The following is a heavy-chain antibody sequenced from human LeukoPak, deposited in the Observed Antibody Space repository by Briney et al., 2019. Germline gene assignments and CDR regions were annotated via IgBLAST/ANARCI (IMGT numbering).Heavy chain of an antibody. CDR3: ASEGGTVSYFDY. J-gene: IGHJ4*02. CDR1: GYSFTNYW. CDR2: IYRGDSDT. D-gene: IGHD4-11*01. V-gene: IGHV5-51*01. Sequence: GESLKISCKGSGYSFTNYWIGWVRQMPGKGLEWMGIIYRGDSDTRYGPSFQGQVTISADKSINPAYLPWSRLEASDTAMYYCASEGGTVSYFDYWGQGTLVTVSS.